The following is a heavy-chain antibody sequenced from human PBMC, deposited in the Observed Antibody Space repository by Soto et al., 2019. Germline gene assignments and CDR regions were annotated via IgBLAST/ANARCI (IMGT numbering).Heavy chain of an antibody. D-gene: IGHD2-21*01. J-gene: IGHJ4*02. V-gene: IGHV1-3*01. CDR1: GYTFTSYA. Sequence: ASVKVSCKASGYTFTSYAMHWVRQAPGQRLEWMGWINAGNGNTKYSQKFQGRVTITRDTSASTAYMELSSLRSEDTAVYYCACVFGLLMLFKLISLWYFDYWGQGMLVTVSS. CDR2: INAGNGNT. CDR3: ACVFGLLMLFKLISLWYFDY.